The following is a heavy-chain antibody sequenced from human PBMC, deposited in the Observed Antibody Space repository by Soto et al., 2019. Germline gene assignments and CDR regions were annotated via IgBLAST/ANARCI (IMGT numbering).Heavy chain of an antibody. D-gene: IGHD6-6*01. V-gene: IGHV1-18*04. CDR2: ISAYNGNT. J-gene: IGHJ5*02. Sequence: ASVKVSCKASGGGNLRDYRTTWVRRAPGQGLEWMGWISAYNGNTNYAQNFQGRVTMTTDTSTSTAYMELRSLRSDDTAVYYCARSGFYSSSSISWFDPWGQGTLVTVSS. CDR3: ARSGFYSSSSISWFDP. CDR1: GGGNLRDYR.